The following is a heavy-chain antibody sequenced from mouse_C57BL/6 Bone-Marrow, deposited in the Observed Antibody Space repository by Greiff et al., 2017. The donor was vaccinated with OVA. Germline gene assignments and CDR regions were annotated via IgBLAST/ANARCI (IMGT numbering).Heavy chain of an antibody. J-gene: IGHJ3*01. CDR2: IDPEDGET. CDR3: ASPGLGGSSPWFAY. Sequence: EVQLQQSGAELVKPGASVKLSCTASGFNIKDYYMHWVKQRPEQGLEWIGRIDPEDGETKYASKFQGKATITADTSSNTAYLQLSSLTSEDTAVYYCASPGLGGSSPWFAYWGQGTLVTVSA. V-gene: IGHV14-2*01. D-gene: IGHD1-1*01. CDR1: GFNIKDYY.